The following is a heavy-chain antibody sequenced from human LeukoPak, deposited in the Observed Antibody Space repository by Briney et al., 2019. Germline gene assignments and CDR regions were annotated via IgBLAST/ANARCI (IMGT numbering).Heavy chain of an antibody. D-gene: IGHD3-10*01. Sequence: PGGSLRLSCAASGFTFSSYAMHWVRQAPGKGLEWVAVISYDGSNKYYADSVKGRLTISRDNSKNTLYLQMNSLRAEDTAVYYCARDNYGFDYWGQGTLVTVSS. CDR3: ARDNYGFDY. J-gene: IGHJ4*02. CDR1: GFTFSSYA. CDR2: ISYDGSNK. V-gene: IGHV3-30-3*01.